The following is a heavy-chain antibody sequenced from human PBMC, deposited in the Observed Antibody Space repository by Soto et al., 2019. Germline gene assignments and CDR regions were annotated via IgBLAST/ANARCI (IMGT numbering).Heavy chain of an antibody. D-gene: IGHD2-8*01. CDR2: VYYRGRS. CDR3: VSQRTSVLTQAYFDY. J-gene: IGHJ4*02. V-gene: IGHV4-39*01. CDR1: GGAVSNSNYY. Sequence: SETLSLTCTVSGGAVSNSNYYWGWIRQSPGKGLEWIGSVYYRGRSYSKSSVKSRVTISVDTSKNQFSLNLNSVTASDTAVYFCVSQRTSVLTQAYFDYWGPGALVTVSS.